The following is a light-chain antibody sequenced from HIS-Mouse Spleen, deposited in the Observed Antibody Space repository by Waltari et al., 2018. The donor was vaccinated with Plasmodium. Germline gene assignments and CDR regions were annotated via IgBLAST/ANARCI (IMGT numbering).Light chain of an antibody. CDR2: EVS. Sequence: QSALTQSPSASGSPGQSVTISCTGTSSDVGGYHYVPWYQQHPGKAPKLMIYEVSKRPSGVPDRFSGSKSGNTASLTVSGLQAEDEADYYCSSYAGSNNLVFGGGTKLTVL. CDR1: SSDVGGYHY. J-gene: IGLJ2*01. V-gene: IGLV2-8*01. CDR3: SSYAGSNNLV.